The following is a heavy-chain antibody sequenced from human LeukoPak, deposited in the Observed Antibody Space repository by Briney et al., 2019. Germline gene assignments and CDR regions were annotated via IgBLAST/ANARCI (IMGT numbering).Heavy chain of an antibody. CDR1: GGFISSSSYY. Sequence: SETLSLTCTVSGGFISSSSYYWGWIRQPPGKGLEWIGSIYYSGSTYYNPSLKSRVTISVDTSKNQFSLKLSSVTAADTAVYYCARSIAAPRLKLDFDYWGQGTLVTVSS. CDR2: IYYSGST. CDR3: ARSIAAPRLKLDFDY. V-gene: IGHV4-39*01. D-gene: IGHD6-13*01. J-gene: IGHJ4*02.